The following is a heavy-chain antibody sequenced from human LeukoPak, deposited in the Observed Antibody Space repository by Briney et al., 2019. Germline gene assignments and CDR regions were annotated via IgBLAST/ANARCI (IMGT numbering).Heavy chain of an antibody. CDR3: ARQPPGLFATDY. J-gene: IGHJ4*02. CDR2: IYPGDSNT. V-gene: IGHV5-51*01. CDR1: GYSFTNYW. Sequence: GESLKISCKGSGYSFTNYWIAWMRQMPGKGLEWVGIIYPGDSNTRYNPSFQGQVSISADKSISTAYLQWSSLEASDTAMYYCARQPPGLFATDYWGQGTLVTVSS.